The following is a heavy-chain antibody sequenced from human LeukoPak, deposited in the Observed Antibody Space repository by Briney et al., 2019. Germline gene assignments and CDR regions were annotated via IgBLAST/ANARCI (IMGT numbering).Heavy chain of an antibody. D-gene: IGHD4-17*01. J-gene: IGHJ4*02. CDR3: ASWGYGDYSGY. CDR2: INPNSGGT. V-gene: IGHV1-2*02. CDR1: GYTFTSYD. Sequence: ASVKVSCKASGYTFTSYDINWVRQATGQGLEWMGWINPNSGGTNYAQKFQGRVTMTRDTSISTAYMELSRLRSDDTAVYYCASWGYGDYSGYWGQGTLVTVSS.